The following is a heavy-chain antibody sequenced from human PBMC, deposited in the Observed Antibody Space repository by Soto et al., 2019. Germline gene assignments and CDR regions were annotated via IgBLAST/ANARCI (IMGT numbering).Heavy chain of an antibody. CDR1: GFTFSSYA. D-gene: IGHD4-17*01. CDR2: ITASGGRT. V-gene: IGHV3-23*01. CDR3: AKDKRYADYVRWFDS. Sequence: EVHLLESGGGLVQPGGSLRLSCTASGFTFSSYAMTWVRQAPGRGLEGVSGITASGGRTFYADSVTGRFTISRDNSRSTLHLQMNSLRAEDTAVYYCAKDKRYADYVRWFDSWGQGTLVTVSS. J-gene: IGHJ5*01.